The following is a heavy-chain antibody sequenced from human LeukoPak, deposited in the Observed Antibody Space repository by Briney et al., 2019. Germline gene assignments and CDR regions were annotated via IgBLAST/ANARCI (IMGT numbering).Heavy chain of an antibody. CDR2: IYYTGRT. V-gene: IGHV4-28*01. CDR3: ARTESSSYALNI. Sequence: SDTLSLTCAVSGYSISNNNWWGWIRQPPGKGLEWIGYIYYTGRTYYSSSLKSRVTMSVDTSQNQFSLKLSSVTAVDTAVYYCARTESSSYALNIWGQGTMVTVSS. CDR1: GYSISNNNW. J-gene: IGHJ3*02.